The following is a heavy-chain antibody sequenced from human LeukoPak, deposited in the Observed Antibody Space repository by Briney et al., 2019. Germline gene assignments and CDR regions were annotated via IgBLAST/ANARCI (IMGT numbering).Heavy chain of an antibody. CDR2: ISYDGSNK. CDR3: ARVKGSYDILTGYYDY. D-gene: IGHD3-9*01. V-gene: IGHV3-30*03. CDR1: GFTFTNFG. J-gene: IGHJ4*02. Sequence: PGGSLRLSCAPSGFTFTNFGMPWVPQAPGRGRGRGAVISYDGSNKYYADSVKGRFTISRDNAKNTLYLQMNSLRAEDTAVYYCARVKGSYDILTGYYDYWGQGTLVTVSS.